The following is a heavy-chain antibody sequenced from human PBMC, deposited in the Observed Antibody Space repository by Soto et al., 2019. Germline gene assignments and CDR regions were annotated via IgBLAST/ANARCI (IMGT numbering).Heavy chain of an antibody. CDR1: GYSFTDYH. CDR2: INPKSGGT. V-gene: IGHV1-2*04. J-gene: IGHJ6*02. CDR3: ASGDSSDCSNGVRCFFYIHDLDV. D-gene: IGHD2-8*01. Sequence: ASVKVSCKASGYSFTDYHIHWVRQAPGQGLEWLGRINPKSGGTSTAQKFQGWVTMTTDTSISTASMELTRLTSDDTAIYYCASGDSSDCSNGVRCFFYIHDLDVLGPGTTVTVSS.